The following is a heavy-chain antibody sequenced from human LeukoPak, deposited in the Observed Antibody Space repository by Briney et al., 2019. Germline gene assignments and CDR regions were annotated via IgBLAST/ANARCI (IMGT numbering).Heavy chain of an antibody. V-gene: IGHV4-34*01. J-gene: IGHJ5*02. CDR3: ARAFHYYDSSGSKISWFDP. D-gene: IGHD3-22*01. CDR1: GGSFSGYY. CDR2: INHSGST. Sequence: PSETLSLTCAVYGGSFSGYYWSWLRQPPGKGLEWIGEINHSGSTNYNPSLKSRVTISVDTSKNQFSLKLSSVTAADTAVYYCARAFHYYDSSGSKISWFDPWGQGTLVTVSS.